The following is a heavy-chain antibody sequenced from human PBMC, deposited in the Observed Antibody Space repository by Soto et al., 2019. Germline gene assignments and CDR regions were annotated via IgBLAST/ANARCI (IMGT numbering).Heavy chain of an antibody. CDR2: INHSGST. CDR1: GGSFSGYY. J-gene: IGHJ3*02. D-gene: IGHD6-6*01. CDR3: ARGRGVSIAARRDAFDI. Sequence: QVQLQQWGAGLLKPSETLSLTCAVYGGSFSGYYWSWIRQPPGKGLEWIGEINHSGSTNYNPSLKSRVTISVDTSKNQFSVKLSSVTAADTAVYYCARGRGVSIAARRDAFDIWGQGTMVTVSS. V-gene: IGHV4-34*01.